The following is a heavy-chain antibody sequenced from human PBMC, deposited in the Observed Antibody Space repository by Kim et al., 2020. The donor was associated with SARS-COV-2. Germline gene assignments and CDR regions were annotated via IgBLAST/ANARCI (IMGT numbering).Heavy chain of an antibody. V-gene: IGHV3-23*01. CDR2: GSGGST. D-gene: IGHD4-17*01. CDR3: AKDTDG. Sequence: GSGGSTYRRGSVGGRFTIARDSSKNTLYLQMNSLRAEDTAVYYCAKDTDGWGQGTLVTVSS. J-gene: IGHJ4*02.